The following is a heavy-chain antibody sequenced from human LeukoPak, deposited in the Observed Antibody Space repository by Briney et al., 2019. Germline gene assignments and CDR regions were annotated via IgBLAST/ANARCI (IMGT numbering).Heavy chain of an antibody. CDR2: ISAYNGNT. Sequence: GASVKVSCKASGYTFTSYVINWVRQAPGQGLEWMGWISAYNGNTNYAQKLQGRVTMTTDTSTSTAYMELRSLRSEDTAVYYCARDHWFGELLIDDYWGQGTLVTVSS. CDR1: GYTFTSYV. D-gene: IGHD3-10*01. V-gene: IGHV1-18*01. J-gene: IGHJ4*02. CDR3: ARDHWFGELLIDDY.